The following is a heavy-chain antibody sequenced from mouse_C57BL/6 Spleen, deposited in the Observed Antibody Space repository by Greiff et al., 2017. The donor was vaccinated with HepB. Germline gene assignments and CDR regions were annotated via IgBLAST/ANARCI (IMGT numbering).Heavy chain of an antibody. CDR3: ARSDDEDDDAMDY. CDR1: GFNIKDYS. V-gene: IGHV14-2*01. Sequence: EVQLQQSGAELVKPGASVKLSCTASGFNIKDYSMHWVKQRTEQGLEWIGRIDPEDGDTKYAPKFQGQATITADTSSNTAYLQLSSLTSEDTAVYYCARSDDEDDDAMDYWGQGTSVTVSA. CDR2: IDPEDGDT. J-gene: IGHJ4*01.